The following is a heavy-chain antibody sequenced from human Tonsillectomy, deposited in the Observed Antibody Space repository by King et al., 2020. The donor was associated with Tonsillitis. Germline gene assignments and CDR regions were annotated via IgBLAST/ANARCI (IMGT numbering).Heavy chain of an antibody. CDR3: ARDGTAAGYYYYYYGMDV. V-gene: IGHV3-21*01. Sequence: VQLVESGGGLVKPGGSLRLSCAASGFTFSSYSMNWVRQAPGKGLEWVSSISSSSSYIYYADSVKGRFTISRGNAKNSLYLQMNSLRAEDTAVYYCARDGTAAGYYYYYYGMDVWGQGTTVTVSS. CDR1: GFTFSSYS. CDR2: ISSSSSYI. D-gene: IGHD6-13*01. J-gene: IGHJ6*02.